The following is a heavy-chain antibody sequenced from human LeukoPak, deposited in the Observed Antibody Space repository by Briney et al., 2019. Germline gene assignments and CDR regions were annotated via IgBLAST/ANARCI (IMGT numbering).Heavy chain of an antibody. V-gene: IGHV3-48*01. J-gene: IGHJ3*02. CDR1: GFTFSSYS. CDR2: ISSSSSTI. D-gene: IGHD3-9*01. CDR3: ARGASATAYWDAFDI. Sequence: GGSLRLSCAASGFTFSSYSMNWVRQAPGKGLEWVSYISSSSSTIYYADSVKGRFTISRDNAKNSLYLQMNSLRAEDTAVYYCARGASATAYWDAFDIWGQGTMVTVFS.